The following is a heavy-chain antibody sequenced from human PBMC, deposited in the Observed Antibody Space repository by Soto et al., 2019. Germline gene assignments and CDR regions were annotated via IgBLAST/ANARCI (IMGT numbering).Heavy chain of an antibody. J-gene: IGHJ4*02. Sequence: QVQLVESGGGLVKPGGSLRLSCAASGFTFSDYYMTWIRQAPGKGLEWVAYISSSGGNTNYADSVKGRFTISRDNAKNSLYLQMNSLRAEDTAVYFCARVNWAFYFDYWGQGPLVTVSS. CDR1: GFTFSDYY. CDR2: ISSSGGNT. D-gene: IGHD1-1*01. V-gene: IGHV3-11*06. CDR3: ARVNWAFYFDY.